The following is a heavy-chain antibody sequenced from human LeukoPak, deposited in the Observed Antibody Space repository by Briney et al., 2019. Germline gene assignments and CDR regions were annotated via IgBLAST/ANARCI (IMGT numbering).Heavy chain of an antibody. J-gene: IGHJ6*02. CDR3: ARDIKGSSNWYLAPLGSDYGMDV. D-gene: IGHD6-13*01. V-gene: IGHV4-4*07. CDR1: DGSITSYY. CDR2: IYTNGST. Sequence: PSQTLSLTCTVSDGSITSYYWSWIRQPAGKGLEWIGRIYTNGSTNYNPSLKSRVTISLDTSKNQFSLKLSSVTAADTAVYYCARDIKGSSNWYLAPLGSDYGMDVWGQGTTVTVSS.